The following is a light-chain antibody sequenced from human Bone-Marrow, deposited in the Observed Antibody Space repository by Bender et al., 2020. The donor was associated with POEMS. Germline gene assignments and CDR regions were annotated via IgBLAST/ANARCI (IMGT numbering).Light chain of an antibody. J-gene: IGLJ7*01. Sequence: QSALTQPASVSGSPGQSITISCTGTSSDVGSYNLVSWYQQHPGKAPKLLIYDVSRRPSGVSRRFSGSKSGNTASLTISGLQAEDEADYYCSSFGGSNSPVFGGGTLLTVL. V-gene: IGLV2-14*02. CDR3: SSFGGSNSPV. CDR2: DVS. CDR1: SSDVGSYNL.